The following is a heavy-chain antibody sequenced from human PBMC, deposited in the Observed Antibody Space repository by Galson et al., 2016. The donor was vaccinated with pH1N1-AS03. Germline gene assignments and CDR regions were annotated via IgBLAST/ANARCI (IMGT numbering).Heavy chain of an antibody. V-gene: IGHV3-66*04. J-gene: IGHJ4*02. CDR2: T. D-gene: IGHD3-10*01. Sequence: TYYADSVKGRFTISRDNSKRTLFVQLNSLRRDDTAVYFCARHPRDYNFDRWGQGTLVTVSS. CDR3: ARHPRDYNFDR.